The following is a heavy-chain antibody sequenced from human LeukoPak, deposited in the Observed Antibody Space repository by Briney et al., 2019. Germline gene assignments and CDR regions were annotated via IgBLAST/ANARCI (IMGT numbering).Heavy chain of an antibody. CDR1: GYTFTGYY. Sequence: ASVKVSCKASGYTFTGYYMHWVRQAPGQGLEWMGWINPNSGGTNSAQKFQGRVTMTRDTSISTAYTELSGLRSDDTAVYYCARGYYDSNGWQYFQHWGQGTLVTVSS. D-gene: IGHD3-22*01. J-gene: IGHJ1*01. V-gene: IGHV1-2*02. CDR3: ARGYYDSNGWQYFQH. CDR2: INPNSGGT.